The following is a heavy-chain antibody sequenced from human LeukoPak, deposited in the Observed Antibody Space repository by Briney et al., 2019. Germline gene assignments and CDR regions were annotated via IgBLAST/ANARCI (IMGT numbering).Heavy chain of an antibody. J-gene: IGHJ4*02. D-gene: IGHD6-6*01. V-gene: IGHV4-59*04. CDR3: ATLSSSRFDY. CDR1: GGSISSYY. Sequence: SETLSLTCTVSGGSISSYYWSWIRQPPGKGLEWIGYIYYSGSTYYNPSLKSRVTISVDTSKNQFSLKLSSVTAADTAVYYCATLSSSRFDYWGQGTLVTVSS. CDR2: IYYSGST.